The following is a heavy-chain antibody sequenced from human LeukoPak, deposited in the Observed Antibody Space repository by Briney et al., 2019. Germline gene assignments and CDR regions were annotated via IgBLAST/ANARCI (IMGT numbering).Heavy chain of an antibody. CDR2: ISYGGSNK. CDR3: ARIVRLRFLELLQTLPEFDY. CDR1: GFTFSSYA. V-gene: IGHV3-30-3*01. J-gene: IGHJ4*01. Sequence: PGRSMRFSCAASGFTFSSYAMHWVRQAPGKGLECVAVISYGGSNKYYVDSVKGRFTISRDNSKNTLYLQMNSLRAEDTAVYYCARIVRLRFLELLQTLPEFDYWGHGTLVTVSS. D-gene: IGHD3-3*01.